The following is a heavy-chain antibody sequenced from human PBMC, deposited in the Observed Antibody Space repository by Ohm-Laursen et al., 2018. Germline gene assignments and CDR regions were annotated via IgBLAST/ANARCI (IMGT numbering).Heavy chain of an antibody. CDR3: VRDDAKARENAFDV. J-gene: IGHJ3*01. CDR2: IYLKNGGT. V-gene: IGHV1-2*02. Sequence: GSSVKVSCKTSGYIFTAYYMHWVRQAPGQGLEWMGYIYLKNGGTNYEQKFQGRVTMTRDTSITTAYMELSRLTSDDTAMYYCVRDDAKARENAFDVWGQGTMVIVSS. CDR1: GYIFTAYY.